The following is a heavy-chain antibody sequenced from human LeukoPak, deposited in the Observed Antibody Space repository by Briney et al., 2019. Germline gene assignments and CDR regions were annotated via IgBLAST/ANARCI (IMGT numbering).Heavy chain of an antibody. Sequence: PSETLSLTCAVYGGSFSGYYWGWIRQPPGKGLEWIGEINHSGSTNYNPSLKSRVTISVDTSKNQFSLKLSSVTAADTAVYYCARGRVDIVVVPAAMSRYFDYWGQGTLVTVSS. CDR3: ARGRVDIVVVPAAMSRYFDY. CDR2: INHSGST. V-gene: IGHV4-34*01. D-gene: IGHD2-2*03. J-gene: IGHJ4*02. CDR1: GGSFSGYY.